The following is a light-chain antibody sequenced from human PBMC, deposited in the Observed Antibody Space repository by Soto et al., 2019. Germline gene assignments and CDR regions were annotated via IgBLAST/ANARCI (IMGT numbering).Light chain of an antibody. CDR2: GNS. V-gene: IGLV1-40*01. Sequence: QSVLTQPPSVSGAPGQRVTISCTGSSSNIGAGYDVHWYQQLPGTAPKLLICGNSNRPSGVPDRFSGSKSGTSASLAITGLQAEDEADYYCQSYDSSRSGYVFGTGTKVTVL. CDR1: SSNIGAGYD. CDR3: QSYDSSRSGYV. J-gene: IGLJ1*01.